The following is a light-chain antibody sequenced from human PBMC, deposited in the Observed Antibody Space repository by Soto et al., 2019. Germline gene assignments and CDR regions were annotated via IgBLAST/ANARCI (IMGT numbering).Light chain of an antibody. CDR2: AAS. CDR3: QKYTNVPA. CDR1: QGISNY. Sequence: DIQMTQSPSSLSASVGDRVTITCRASQGISNYLAWYQQIPGKVPKLLISAASTLQSGVPSRFSGSGSGTDFTLTNSSLQPEDVATYYCQKYTNVPAFGGGPKVEIK. J-gene: IGKJ4*01. V-gene: IGKV1-27*01.